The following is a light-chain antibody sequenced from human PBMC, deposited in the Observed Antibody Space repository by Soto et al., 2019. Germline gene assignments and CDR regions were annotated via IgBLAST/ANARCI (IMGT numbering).Light chain of an antibody. V-gene: IGKV3-15*01. Sequence: EIVMTQSPATLSVSPGERATLSCRASQSVSSNLAWYQQKPGQAPRLLIYGASTRATGIPARFSGSGSGTEFTLTISSLQSEDFAVNYCQQYNNWPPHTFGQGTKVEIK. CDR2: GAS. CDR3: QQYNNWPPHT. J-gene: IGKJ1*01. CDR1: QSVSSN.